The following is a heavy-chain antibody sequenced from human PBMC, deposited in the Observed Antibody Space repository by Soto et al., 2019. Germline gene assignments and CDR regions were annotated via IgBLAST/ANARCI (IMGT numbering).Heavy chain of an antibody. CDR3: ASERSAQYFDF. CDR2: IIPTFGTP. J-gene: IGHJ4*02. Sequence: QVQLVQSGTVVQRRGSSVKVSCQASGGTFSSHGMAWVRQAPGQGLEWMGGIIPTFGTPTYAPKFQGRVTITADKSTHTAYMALSSLRSEHTGVYYCASERSAQYFDFWGQGTLITVSS. V-gene: IGHV1-69*06. D-gene: IGHD1-26*01. CDR1: GGTFSSHG.